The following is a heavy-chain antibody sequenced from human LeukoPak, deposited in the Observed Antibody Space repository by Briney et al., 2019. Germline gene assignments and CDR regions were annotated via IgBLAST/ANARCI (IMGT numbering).Heavy chain of an antibody. CDR3: AKIPEPYCTTTACYQGYFDY. D-gene: IGHD2-8*01. J-gene: IGHJ4*02. CDR1: GFSFSNYG. V-gene: IGHV3-30*02. Sequence: PGGSLRLSCAASGFSFSNYGMHWVRQAPGKGLEWLAFIRYDGSFKYHIDSVNGRFTISRDNSKNTLYLQMTSLRPEDSAVYFCAKIPEPYCTTTACYQGYFDYWGQGTLVTVSS. CDR2: IRYDGSFK.